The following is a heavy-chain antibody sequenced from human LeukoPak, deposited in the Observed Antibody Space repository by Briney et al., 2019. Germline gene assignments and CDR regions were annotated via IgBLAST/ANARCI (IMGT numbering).Heavy chain of an antibody. Sequence: GGSLRLSCAASGFPFSSYAMTWVRQAPGKGLEWFSTINGSGGSTYYADSVKGRFTISRDNSKNTLYLQMNSLRAEDTAVYYCAKSGTIPYYFDYWGQGTLVTVSS. CDR1: GFPFSSYA. CDR2: INGSGGST. D-gene: IGHD3-10*01. V-gene: IGHV3-23*01. CDR3: AKSGTIPYYFDY. J-gene: IGHJ4*02.